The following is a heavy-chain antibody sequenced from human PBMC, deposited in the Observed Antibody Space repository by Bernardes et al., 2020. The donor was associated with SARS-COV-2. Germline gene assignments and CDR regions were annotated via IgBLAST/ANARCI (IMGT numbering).Heavy chain of an antibody. CDR1: GYTLTELS. CDR2: FDPEDGET. CDR3: ATIGDYGDYRNDY. V-gene: IGHV1-24*01. Sequence: ASVKVSCMVSGYTLTELSMHWVRQAPGKGLEWMGGFDPEDGETIYAQKFQGRVTMTEDTSTDTAYMELSSLRSEDTAVYYCATIGDYGDYRNDYWGQGTLVTVSS. J-gene: IGHJ4*02. D-gene: IGHD4-17*01.